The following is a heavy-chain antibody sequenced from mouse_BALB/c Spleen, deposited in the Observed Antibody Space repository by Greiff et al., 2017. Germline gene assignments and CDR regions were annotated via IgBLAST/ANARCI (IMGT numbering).Heavy chain of an antibody. D-gene: IGHD2-4*01. CDR3: ARDDYGYYAMDY. V-gene: IGHV1-18*01. Sequence: EVQLQQSGPELVKPGASVKIPCKASGYTFTDYNMDWVKQSHGKSLEWIGDINPNNGGTIYNQKFKGKATLTVDKSSSTAYMELRSLTSEDTAVYYCARDDYGYYAMDYWGQGTSVTVSS. CDR2: INPNNGGT. CDR1: GYTFTDYN. J-gene: IGHJ4*01.